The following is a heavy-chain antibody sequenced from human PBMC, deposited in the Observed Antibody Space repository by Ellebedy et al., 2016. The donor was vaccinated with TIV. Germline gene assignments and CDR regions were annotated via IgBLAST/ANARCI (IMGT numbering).Heavy chain of an antibody. CDR2: IYTDDSDT. CDR1: GNSFTSSW. J-gene: IGHJ4*02. CDR3: VRLPSGLRGRSLGY. Sequence: PGGSLRLSCQGSGNSFTSSWIAWVRQMPGKGLEWMGIIYTDDSDTRYSPSFQGHVTISADKSISTAYLQWNCLKASDTAMYYCVRLPSGLRGRSLGYWGQGTLVTVSS. D-gene: IGHD4-17*01. V-gene: IGHV5-51*01.